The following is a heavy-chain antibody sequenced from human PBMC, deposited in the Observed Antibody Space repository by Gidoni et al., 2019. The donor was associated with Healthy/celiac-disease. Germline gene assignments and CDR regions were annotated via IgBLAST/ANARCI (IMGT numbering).Heavy chain of an antibody. CDR3: ARGYYDFWSGYYLYYYYGMDV. D-gene: IGHD3-3*01. J-gene: IGHJ6*02. V-gene: IGHV3-7*01. CDR1: GFTCSSYW. Sequence: EVQLVESGGGLVQPGGSLRLSCAASGFTCSSYWMSWVRQAPGKGLEWVANIKQDGSEKYYVDSVKGRFTISRDNAKNSLYLQMNSLRAEDTAVYYCARGYYDFWSGYYLYYYYGMDVWGQGTTVTVSS. CDR2: IKQDGSEK.